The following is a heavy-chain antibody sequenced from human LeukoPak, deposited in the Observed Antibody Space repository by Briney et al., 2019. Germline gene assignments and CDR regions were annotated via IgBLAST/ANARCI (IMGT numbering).Heavy chain of an antibody. CDR2: IYTSGST. V-gene: IGHV4-4*07. Sequence: SESLSLTCTVPGGSISSSYWSWIRQPAGKGLEWIGRIYTSGSTRYNPSHKSRVTLSVDTSNNQFSLKLSSVTAADTAVYYGARVVLGYSYGSTPYYFDYWGQGTLVTVSS. CDR3: ARVVLGYSYGSTPYYFDY. D-gene: IGHD5-18*01. J-gene: IGHJ4*02. CDR1: GGSISSSY.